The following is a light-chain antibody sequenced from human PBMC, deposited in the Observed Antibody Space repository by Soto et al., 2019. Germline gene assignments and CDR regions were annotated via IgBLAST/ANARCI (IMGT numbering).Light chain of an antibody. CDR1: SSSIGAGYE. V-gene: IGLV1-40*01. Sequence: QSVLTQPPSVSGAPGQRVTISCSGTSSSIGAGYEVHWYHQLPGTAPKLVVSGNGNRPSGVPDRLSASKSGTSASLAITGLQAEDEGHYYCQSYDKRLTAYVCGAGTKVTV. J-gene: IGLJ1*01. CDR3: QSYDKRLTAYV. CDR2: GNG.